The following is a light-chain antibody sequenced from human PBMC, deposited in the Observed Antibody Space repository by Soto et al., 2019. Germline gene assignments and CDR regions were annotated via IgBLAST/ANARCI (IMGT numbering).Light chain of an antibody. J-gene: IGLJ2*01. V-gene: IGLV2-14*01. CDR3: SSYTSSSRVV. CDR2: DVS. Sequence: QSALTQPASVSGSPGQSITISRTGTSCDVGGYNYVSWYQQHPGKAPKLMIYDVSNRPSGVSNRFSGSKSGNTASLTISGLHAEDEADYYCSSYTSSSRVVFFGGTKLTVL. CDR1: SCDVGGYNY.